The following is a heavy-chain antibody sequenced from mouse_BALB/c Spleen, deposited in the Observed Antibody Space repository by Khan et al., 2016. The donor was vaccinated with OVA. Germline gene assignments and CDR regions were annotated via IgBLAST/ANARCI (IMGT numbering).Heavy chain of an antibody. V-gene: IGHV3-2*02. CDR3: ARSLYYSDGYALDY. D-gene: IGHD2-12*01. CDR2: ISSSGST. Sequence: EVELVESGPGLVKPSQSLSLTCTVTGYSITSDYAWNWIRQFPGNKLAWMGYISSSGSTSYNPSLISRISITRDTSKNQFFLQLKSVTTEDTATYYCARSLYYSDGYALDYWGRGTSVTVSS. CDR1: GYSITSDYA. J-gene: IGHJ4*01.